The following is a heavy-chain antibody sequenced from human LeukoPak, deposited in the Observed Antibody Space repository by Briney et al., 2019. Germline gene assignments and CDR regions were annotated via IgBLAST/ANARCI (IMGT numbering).Heavy chain of an antibody. CDR3: ARGGRDGYNLVF. V-gene: IGHV3-48*03. CDR1: GFTFSSYE. CDR2: ISSSGSTI. J-gene: IGHJ4*02. Sequence: PGGSLRLSCAASGFTFSSYEMNWVRQAPGKGLEWVSYISSSGSTIYYADSVKGRFTISRDNAKNSLYLQMNSLRAEDTAVYYCARGGRDGYNLVFWGQGTLVTVSS. D-gene: IGHD5-24*01.